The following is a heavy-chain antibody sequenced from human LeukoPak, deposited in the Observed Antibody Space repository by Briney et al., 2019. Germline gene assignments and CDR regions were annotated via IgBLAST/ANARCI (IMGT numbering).Heavy chain of an antibody. CDR2: IYTSGST. D-gene: IGHD6-13*01. V-gene: IGHV4-4*07. CDR1: SGSISSYY. CDR3: ARSLIAAAEGGFYFDY. J-gene: IGHJ4*02. Sequence: SETLSLTCTVSSGSISSYYWSWIRQPAGKGLEWIGRIYTSGSTNYNPSLKSRVTMSVDTSKNQFSLKLSSVTAADTAVYYCARSLIAAAEGGFYFDYWGQGTLVTVSS.